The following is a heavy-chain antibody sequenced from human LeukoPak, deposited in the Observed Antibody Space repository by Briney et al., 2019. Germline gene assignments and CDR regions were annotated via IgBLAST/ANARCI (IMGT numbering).Heavy chain of an antibody. D-gene: IGHD1-14*01. V-gene: IGHV3-7*01. CDR1: GFTFSDYW. CDR3: AGETTSSGWFDP. Sequence: GGSLRLSCAASGFTFSDYWMSWVRQSPGKGLEWVANIKHDGSEKYYVDSVKGRFTISRDNAKNSLYLQMNNLRAEDTAVYYCAGETTSSGWFDPWGQGTLVTVSS. J-gene: IGHJ5*02. CDR2: IKHDGSEK.